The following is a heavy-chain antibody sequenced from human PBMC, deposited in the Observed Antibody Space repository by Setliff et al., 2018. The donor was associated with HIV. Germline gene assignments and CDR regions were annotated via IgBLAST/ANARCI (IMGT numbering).Heavy chain of an antibody. Sequence: ASVKVSCKPSGYTFSNYDINWVRQAAGQGLEWMGWMNPDSRNTGYAQRFEGRVTLTWDTSISTAYLELNHLKSADSGIYYCARLGDNSDWRSNYFFYYMDVWGKGTTVTVSS. CDR3: ARLGDNSDWRSNYFFYYMDV. CDR2: MNPDSRNT. V-gene: IGHV1-8*02. J-gene: IGHJ6*03. CDR1: GYTFSNYD. D-gene: IGHD3-22*01.